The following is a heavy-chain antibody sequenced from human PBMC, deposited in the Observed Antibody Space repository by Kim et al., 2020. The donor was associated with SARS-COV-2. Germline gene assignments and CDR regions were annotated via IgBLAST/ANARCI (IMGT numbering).Heavy chain of an antibody. D-gene: IGHD6-13*01. V-gene: IGHV6-1*01. Sequence: AVSVKSRITINPDTSKNQFSLQLNSVTPEDTAVYYCARDLIAAAGTLFDYWGQGTLVTVSS. J-gene: IGHJ4*02. CDR3: ARDLIAAAGTLFDY.